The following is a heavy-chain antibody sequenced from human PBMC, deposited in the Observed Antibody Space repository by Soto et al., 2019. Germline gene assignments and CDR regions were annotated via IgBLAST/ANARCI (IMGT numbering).Heavy chain of an antibody. V-gene: IGHV4-39*01. J-gene: IGHJ4*02. CDR2: IDYSGRT. Sequence: QLQLQESGPGLVKTSETLSLTCTVSGGSISSNNYYWGWIRQPPGKGLEWIGSIDYSGRTYYNPSLKSRVTMSVDTSNSQLSLKLTSVTAADTAVYYCARGGVSGYSITLFDYWGQGTLVTVSS. CDR1: GGSISSNNYY. D-gene: IGHD5-12*01. CDR3: ARGGVSGYSITLFDY.